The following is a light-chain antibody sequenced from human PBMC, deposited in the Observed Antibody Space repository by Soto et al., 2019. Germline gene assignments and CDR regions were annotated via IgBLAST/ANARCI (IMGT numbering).Light chain of an antibody. J-gene: IGLJ2*01. CDR2: SNI. CDR1: FSNIGGNT. CDR3: AAWDDSLNGPV. V-gene: IGLV1-44*01. Sequence: QSVLTQPPSASGTPGQRVTISCSGSFSNIGGNTVNWYQQLPGTAPKLLIYSNIQRPSGVPDRFSGSKSGTSASLAISGLQSKDEADYYCAAWDDSLNGPVFGGGTKVTVL.